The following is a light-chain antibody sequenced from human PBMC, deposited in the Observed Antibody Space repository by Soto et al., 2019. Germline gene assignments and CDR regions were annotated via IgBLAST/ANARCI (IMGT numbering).Light chain of an antibody. CDR2: AAS. CDR1: QSISSY. V-gene: IGKV1-39*01. J-gene: IGKJ5*01. CDR3: QQYDKFPIT. Sequence: DIQMTQSPSSLSASVGDRVTITCRASQSISSYLNWYQQKPGKAPKLLIYAASSLQSGVPSRFNGSGSGTDFTLTISNLQPEDFATYYCQQYDKFPITFGQGTRLEIK.